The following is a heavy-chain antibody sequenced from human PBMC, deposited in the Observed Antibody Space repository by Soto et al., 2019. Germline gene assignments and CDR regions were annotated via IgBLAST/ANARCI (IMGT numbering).Heavy chain of an antibody. V-gene: IGHV1-46*01. CDR1: GYTFTSYY. J-gene: IGHJ6*02. CDR2: INPSGGST. Sequence: ASVKVSCKASGYTFTSYYMHWVRQAPGQGLEWIGIINPSGGSTSYAQKFQGRVTMTRDTSTSTVYMELSSLRSEDTAVYYCARDEAITIFGVVIIPNYYYYGMDVWGQGTTVTVSS. CDR3: ARDEAITIFGVVIIPNYYYYGMDV. D-gene: IGHD3-3*01.